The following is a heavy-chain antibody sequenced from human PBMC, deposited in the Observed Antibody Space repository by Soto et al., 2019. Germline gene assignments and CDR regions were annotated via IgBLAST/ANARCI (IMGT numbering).Heavy chain of an antibody. J-gene: IGHJ5*02. CDR1: GFTFSSYW. CDR3: ARVRGRGWSYNWFDP. D-gene: IGHD6-19*01. V-gene: IGHV3-74*01. CDR2: INSDGSST. Sequence: GGSLRLSCAASGFTFSSYWMHWVRQAPGKGLVWVSRINSDGSSTSYADSVEGRFTISRDNAKNTLYLQMNSLRAEDTAVYYCARVRGRGWSYNWFDPWGQGTLVTVSS.